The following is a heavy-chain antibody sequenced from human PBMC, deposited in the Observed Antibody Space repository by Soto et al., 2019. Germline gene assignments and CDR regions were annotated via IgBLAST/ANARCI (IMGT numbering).Heavy chain of an antibody. D-gene: IGHD2-15*01. Sequence: QVQLVESGGGVVQPGRSLRLSCAASGFTFSSYAMHWVRQAPGQRLEWMGWINAGNGNTKYSQKFQGRVTITRDTSASTAYMELSSLRSEDTAVYYCARGVAATLVYYGMDVWGQGTTVTVSS. CDR3: ARGVAATLVYYGMDV. CDR2: INAGNGNT. J-gene: IGHJ6*02. V-gene: IGHV1-3*01. CDR1: GFTFSSYA.